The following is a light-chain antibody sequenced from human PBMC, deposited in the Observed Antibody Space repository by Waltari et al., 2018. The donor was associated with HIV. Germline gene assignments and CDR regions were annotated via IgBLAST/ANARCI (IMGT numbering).Light chain of an antibody. CDR3: AAWDDSLSGPV. CDR2: RSN. Sequence: QSVLTQPASASGTPGQRVTFPCSGSSPNIGNNYVYLYQQLPGTAPKVLIYRSNQRPSGVPDRFSGSKSGTSASLAISGLRSEDEADYYCAAWDDSLSGPVFGGGTKVTVL. J-gene: IGLJ3*02. V-gene: IGLV1-47*01. CDR1: SPNIGNNY.